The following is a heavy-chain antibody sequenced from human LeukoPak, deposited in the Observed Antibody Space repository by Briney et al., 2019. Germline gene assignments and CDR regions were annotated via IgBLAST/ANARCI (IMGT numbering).Heavy chain of an antibody. CDR2: IYHSGST. V-gene: IGHV4-59*12. CDR1: GGSISSYY. D-gene: IGHD3-10*01. Sequence: PSETLSLTCTVSGGSISSYYWSWIRQPPGKGLEWIGYIYHSGSTYYNPSLKSRVTISVDRSKNQFSLKLSSVTAADTAVYYCARGSHGSGSYYYDYWGQGTLVTVSS. J-gene: IGHJ4*02. CDR3: ARGSHGSGSYYYDY.